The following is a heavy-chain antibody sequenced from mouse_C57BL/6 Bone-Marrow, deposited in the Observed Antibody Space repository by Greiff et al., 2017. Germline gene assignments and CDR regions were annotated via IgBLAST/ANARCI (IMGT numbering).Heavy chain of an antibody. CDR1: GYTFTSYW. CDR2: IYPGNSDT. Sequence: EVQLVESGTVLARPGASVKMSCKTSGYTFTSYWMHWVKQRPGQGLEWIGAIYPGNSDTSYNQKFKGKAKLTAVTSASTAYMELRSLTNEDSAVYYCTCYDYDVGAWFAYWGQGTLVTVSA. D-gene: IGHD2-4*01. V-gene: IGHV1-5*01. J-gene: IGHJ3*01. CDR3: TCYDYDVGAWFAY.